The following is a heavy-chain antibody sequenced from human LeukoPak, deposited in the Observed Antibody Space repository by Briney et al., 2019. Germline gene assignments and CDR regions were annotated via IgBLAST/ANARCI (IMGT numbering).Heavy chain of an antibody. D-gene: IGHD2-15*01. CDR2: VNPNSGGT. J-gene: IGHJ5*02. CDR3: ARFERVVAFDP. V-gene: IGHV1-2*02. CDR1: GYTYTGYY. Sequence: ASVKVSCKASGYTYTGYYMHWVRQAPGQGLEWMGWVNPNSGGTNYAQKFQGRVTMTRDTSISTAYMELSRLRSDDTAVYYCARFERVVAFDPWAQGTLVTVSS.